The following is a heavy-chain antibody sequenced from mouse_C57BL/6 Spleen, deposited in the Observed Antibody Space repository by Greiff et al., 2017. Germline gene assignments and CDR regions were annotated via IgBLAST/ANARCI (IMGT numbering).Heavy chain of an antibody. V-gene: IGHV1-15*01. CDR3: TRWYYGSSYENAMDY. CDR2: IDPETGGT. Sequence: QVQLQQSGAELVRPGASVTLSCKASGYTFTDYEMHWVKQTPVHGLEWIGAIDPETGGTAYNQKFKGKAILTADKSSSTAYMELRSLTSEDSAVYYCTRWYYGSSYENAMDYWGQGTSVTVSS. D-gene: IGHD1-1*01. J-gene: IGHJ4*01. CDR1: GYTFTDYE.